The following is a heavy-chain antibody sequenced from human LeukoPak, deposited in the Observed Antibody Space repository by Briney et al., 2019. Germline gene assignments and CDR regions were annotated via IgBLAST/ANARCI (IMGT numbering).Heavy chain of an antibody. V-gene: IGHV7-4-1*02. CDR3: ARAYSSGWYGVEYYFDY. Sequence: ASVKVSCKASGYTFTSYAMNWVRQAPGQGLEWMGWINTNTGNPTYAQGFTGRFVFSLDTSVSTAYLQISSLKAEDTAVYYCARAYSSGWYGVEYYFDYWGQGTLVTVSS. CDR2: INTNTGNP. D-gene: IGHD6-19*01. CDR1: GYTFTSYA. J-gene: IGHJ4*02.